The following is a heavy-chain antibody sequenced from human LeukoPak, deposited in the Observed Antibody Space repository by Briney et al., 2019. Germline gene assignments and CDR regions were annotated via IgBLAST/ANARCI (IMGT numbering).Heavy chain of an antibody. D-gene: IGHD4-17*01. Sequence: GGSLRLSCAASGFTFSSYAMSWVRQAPGKGLEWVSAISGSGGSTYYADSVKGRFTISRHNSKNTLYLQMNSLRAEDTAVYYCAKDDYGDYVPYFDYWGQGTLVTVSS. CDR3: AKDDYGDYVPYFDY. CDR1: GFTFSSYA. V-gene: IGHV3-23*01. CDR2: ISGSGGST. J-gene: IGHJ4*02.